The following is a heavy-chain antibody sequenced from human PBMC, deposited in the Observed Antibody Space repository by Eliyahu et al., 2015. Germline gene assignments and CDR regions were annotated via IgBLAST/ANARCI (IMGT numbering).Heavy chain of an antibody. Sequence: EVQLVESGGGLVQPGGSLRLSCAASGFTFSSYEMNWVCQAPGKGLEWVSYISSSGSTIYYADSVKGRFTISRDNAKNSLYLQMNSLRAEDTAVYYCARGLTPYGSYGMDVWGQGTTVTVSS. D-gene: IGHD3-10*01. CDR2: ISSSGSTI. CDR1: GFTFSSYE. CDR3: ARGLTPYGSYGMDV. V-gene: IGHV3-48*03. J-gene: IGHJ6*02.